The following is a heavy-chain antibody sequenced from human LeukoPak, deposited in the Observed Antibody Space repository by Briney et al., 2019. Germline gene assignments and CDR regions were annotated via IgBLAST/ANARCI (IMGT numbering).Heavy chain of an antibody. V-gene: IGHV1-46*01. CDR2: IDPSGGST. CDR3: ARGHHCSGGSCYSERSDY. CDR1: GYTFTSYY. D-gene: IGHD2-15*01. Sequence: ASVKVSCKASGYTFTSYYMHWVRQAPGQGLEWMGIIDPSGGSTSYAQKFQGRVTMTRDTSTSTVYMELSSLRSEDTAVYYCARGHHCSGGSCYSERSDYWGQGTLVTVSS. J-gene: IGHJ4*02.